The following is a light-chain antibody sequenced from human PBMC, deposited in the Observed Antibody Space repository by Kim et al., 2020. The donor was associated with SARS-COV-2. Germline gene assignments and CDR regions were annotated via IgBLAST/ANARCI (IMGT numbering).Light chain of an antibody. J-gene: IGLJ2*01. V-gene: IGLV1-51*01. CDR3: GTWDSSLSAEV. CDR2: DNN. CDR1: SSNIVNNS. Sequence: GQKVTISCSGSSSNIVNNSVSWYQQLPGTAPKLLIYDNNKRPSGIPDRFSGSKSGTSATLGITGLQTGDEADYYCGTWDSSLSAEVFGGGTQLTVL.